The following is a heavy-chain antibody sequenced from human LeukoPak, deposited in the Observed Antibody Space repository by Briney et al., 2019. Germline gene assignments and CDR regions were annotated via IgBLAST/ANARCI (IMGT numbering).Heavy chain of an antibody. D-gene: IGHD2-2*02. Sequence: TGGSLRLSCAASGFTFSSYSMNWVRQAPGKGLEWVSYISSSGSTIYYADSVRGRFTISRDNAKNSLYLQMNSLRAEDTAVYYCARDRYCSSTSCYTGGYYYYGMDVWGQGTTVTVSS. CDR1: GFTFSSYS. CDR3: ARDRYCSSTSCYTGGYYYYGMDV. CDR2: ISSSGSTI. J-gene: IGHJ6*02. V-gene: IGHV3-48*04.